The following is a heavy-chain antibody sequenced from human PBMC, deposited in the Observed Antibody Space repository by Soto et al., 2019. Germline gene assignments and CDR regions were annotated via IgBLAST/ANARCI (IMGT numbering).Heavy chain of an antibody. D-gene: IGHD3-10*01. J-gene: IGHJ6*02. CDR1: GYTLTELS. Sequence: ASVKVSCKVSGYTLTELSMHWVRQAPGKGLEWMGGFDPEDGETIYAQKFQGRVTMTEDTSTDTAYMELSSLRSEDTAVYYCATSYGSGSYYNPTYYYVMDVWGQGTTVTVSS. CDR3: ATSYGSGSYYNPTYYYVMDV. V-gene: IGHV1-24*01. CDR2: FDPEDGET.